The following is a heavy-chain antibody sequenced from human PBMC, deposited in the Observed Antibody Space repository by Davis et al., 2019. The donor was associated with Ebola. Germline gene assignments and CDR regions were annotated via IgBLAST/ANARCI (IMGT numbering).Heavy chain of an antibody. CDR1: GFTFSSYS. D-gene: IGHD5-18*01. Sequence: PGGSLRLSCAASGFTFSSYSMNWVRQAPGKGLEWVSYISSSSSTIYYADSVKGRFTISRDNAKNTLYLQMNTLRAEDTALYYCAKITPMVTYAFDIWGQGTMVTVSS. CDR3: AKITPMVTYAFDI. J-gene: IGHJ3*02. V-gene: IGHV3-48*01. CDR2: ISSSSSTI.